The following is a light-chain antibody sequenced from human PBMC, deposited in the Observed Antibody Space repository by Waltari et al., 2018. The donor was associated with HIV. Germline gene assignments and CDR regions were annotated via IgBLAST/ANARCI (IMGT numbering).Light chain of an antibody. Sequence: QSALTQPASVSGSPGQSITVPCTGNRSDFSDLISWYQHHPADVPKLLIHDVDKWPSGVSERFSGSKSGSTALLTICGVQAEDEADYYCCVRTSLYTFVFGTGTKVTVL. CDR2: DVD. CDR3: CVRTSLYTFV. CDR1: RSDFSDL. J-gene: IGLJ1*01. V-gene: IGLV2-14*03.